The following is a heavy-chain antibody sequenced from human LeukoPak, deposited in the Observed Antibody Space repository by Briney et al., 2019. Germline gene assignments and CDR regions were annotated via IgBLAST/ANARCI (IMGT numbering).Heavy chain of an antibody. Sequence: KASETLSLTCTASGGSISGYYWSWIRQPPGKGLEWIGYIFSSGSTNYNPSLKSRVTISEDTSVNQFSLKLSSVTAADTAVYYCARHYYDRSDSYSFDYWGQGTLVTVSS. J-gene: IGHJ4*02. CDR1: GGSISGYY. V-gene: IGHV4-59*08. CDR2: IFSSGST. CDR3: ARHYYDRSDSYSFDY. D-gene: IGHD3-22*01.